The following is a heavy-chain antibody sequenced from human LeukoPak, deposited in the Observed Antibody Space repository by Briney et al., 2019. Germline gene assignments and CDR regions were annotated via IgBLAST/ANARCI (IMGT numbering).Heavy chain of an antibody. CDR2: TYYKSKWYN. CDR3: ARDADWGYDAFDI. V-gene: IGHV6-1*01. CDR1: GDSVSVNSDV. J-gene: IGHJ3*02. D-gene: IGHD7-27*01. Sequence: SPTLSLTFAISGDSVSVNSDVWNWIRQSPSRGLEWLGRTYYKSKWYNDYAVSVKSRITISPDTSKNQFSLQLNSVTPEDTAVYYCARDADWGYDAFDIWGQGTMVTVSS.